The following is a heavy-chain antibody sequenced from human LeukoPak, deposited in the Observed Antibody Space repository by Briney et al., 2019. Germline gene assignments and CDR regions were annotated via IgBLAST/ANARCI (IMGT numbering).Heavy chain of an antibody. D-gene: IGHD3-16*01. J-gene: IGHJ3*01. CDR3: ARNLGHFDV. Sequence: GGSLRLSCAASGFTFNDFAMTWVRQAPGKGLEWVSTIADAGTYYADSVKGRFIISRDNSKNMLYLQLNSLRADDTAMYYCARNLGHFDVRGHGTMVTVSS. V-gene: IGHV3-23*01. CDR1: GFTFNDFA. CDR2: IADAGT.